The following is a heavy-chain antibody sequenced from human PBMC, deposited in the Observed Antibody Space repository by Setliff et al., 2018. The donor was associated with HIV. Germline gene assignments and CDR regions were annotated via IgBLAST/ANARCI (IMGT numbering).Heavy chain of an antibody. Sequence: PSETLSLTCAAYGGSFSGYYWTWVRQRPGRGLEWIGEISHSGVTVYTPSLKSRLNISLDTSKNQFSLRLTSITAADTAVYYCARVGRRDGWGRIAAIGWTWFDPWGQGTRVTISS. J-gene: IGHJ5*02. CDR2: ISHSGVT. V-gene: IGHV4-34*01. CDR3: ARVGRRDGWGRIAAIGWTWFDP. D-gene: IGHD6-25*01. CDR1: GGSFSGYY.